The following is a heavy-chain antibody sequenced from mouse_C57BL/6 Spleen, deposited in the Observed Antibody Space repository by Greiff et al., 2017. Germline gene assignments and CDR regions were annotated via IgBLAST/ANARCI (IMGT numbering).Heavy chain of an antibody. CDR3: ARGDGSSWAMDY. V-gene: IGHV1-54*01. Sequence: QVQLQQSGAELVRPGTSVKVSCKASGYAFTNYLIEWVKQRPGQGLEWIGVINPGSGGTNYNEKLKGKATLTADKSSSTAYMQLSSLTSEDSAVYFCARGDGSSWAMDYWGQGTSVTVSS. D-gene: IGHD1-1*01. J-gene: IGHJ4*01. CDR2: INPGSGGT. CDR1: GYAFTNYL.